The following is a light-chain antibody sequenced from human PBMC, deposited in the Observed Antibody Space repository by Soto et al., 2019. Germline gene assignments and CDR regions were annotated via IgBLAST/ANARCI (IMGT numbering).Light chain of an antibody. Sequence: VFTQSPCTLSLSPGARATLSCRARQSVSSYLAWYHKKPGQAPRLLIYDASNRATGIPARFSGSGSGTDLTITISSLQPEDVEVYYCQHRSNWPRTFGQGTKVDIK. CDR3: QHRSNWPRT. CDR1: QSVSSY. V-gene: IGKV3-11*01. J-gene: IGKJ1*01. CDR2: DAS.